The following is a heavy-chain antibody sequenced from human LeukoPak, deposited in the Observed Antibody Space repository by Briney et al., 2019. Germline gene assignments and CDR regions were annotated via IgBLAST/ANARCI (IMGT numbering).Heavy chain of an antibody. V-gene: IGHV4-38-2*02. Sequence: SETLSLTCTVSGYSISSGYYWGWIRQPPGKGLEWIGSIYHSGSTYYNPSLKSRVTISLDTSKNQFSLKLSSVTAADTAVYYCARSKDSSSADAFDIWGQGTMVTVSS. CDR3: ARSKDSSSADAFDI. J-gene: IGHJ3*02. D-gene: IGHD6-13*01. CDR1: GYSISSGYY. CDR2: IYHSGST.